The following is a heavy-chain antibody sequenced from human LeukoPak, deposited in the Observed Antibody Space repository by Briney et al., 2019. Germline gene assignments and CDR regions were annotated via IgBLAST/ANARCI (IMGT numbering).Heavy chain of an antibody. CDR1: GFTFSSYS. D-gene: IGHD3-10*01. CDR3: ALRVRGVIGAFDI. V-gene: IGHV3-21*01. CDR2: ISSSSSYI. J-gene: IGHJ3*02. Sequence: KSGGSLRLSCAASGFTFSSYSMNWVRQAPGKGLEWVSSISSSSSYIYYADSVKGRFTISRDNAKKSLYLQMNSLRVEDTAVYYCALRVRGVIGAFDIWGQGTMVTVSS.